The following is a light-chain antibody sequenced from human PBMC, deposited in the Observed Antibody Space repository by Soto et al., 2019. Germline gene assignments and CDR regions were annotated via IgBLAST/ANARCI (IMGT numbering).Light chain of an antibody. CDR3: SSYTSSSTP. J-gene: IGLJ1*01. CDR1: SSDVGGYNY. Sequence: QSALTQPASVSGSPGQSITISCTGTSSDVGGYNYVSWYQQHPGKAPKLMIYDVSNRPSGVSNRFSGSKSGNTASLTSSGLQAEDEADYYCSSYTSSSTPLATWTKLTVL. CDR2: DVS. V-gene: IGLV2-14*01.